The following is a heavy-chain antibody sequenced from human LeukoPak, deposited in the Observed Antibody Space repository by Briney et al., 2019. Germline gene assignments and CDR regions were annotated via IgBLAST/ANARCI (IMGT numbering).Heavy chain of an antibody. J-gene: IGHJ4*02. V-gene: IGHV3-23*01. CDR3: AKDSGYSGYEPSPLDY. CDR2: ISGSGGST. CDR1: GFTFGSYA. D-gene: IGHD5-12*01. Sequence: GGSLRLSCAASGFTFGSYAMSWVRQAPGKGLECVSTISGSGGSTYYADSVKGRFTISRDNSKNTLYLQMNSLRAEDTAVYYCAKDSGYSGYEPSPLDYWGQGTLVTVS.